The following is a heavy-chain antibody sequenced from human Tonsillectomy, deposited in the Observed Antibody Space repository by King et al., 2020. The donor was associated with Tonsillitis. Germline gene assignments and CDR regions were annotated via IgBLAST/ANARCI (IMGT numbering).Heavy chain of an antibody. J-gene: IGHJ5*02. CDR3: ARDPIRRNPYYYDSSGYYCWFDP. D-gene: IGHD3-22*01. V-gene: IGHV1-46*01. CDR2: INPSGGST. Sequence: VQLVESGAEVKKPGASVKVSCKASGYTFTSYYMHWVRQAPGQGLEWMGIINPSGGSTSYAQKFQGRVTMTRDTSTSTVYMERSSLRSEDTAVYYCARDPIRRNPYYYDSSGYYCWFDPWGQGTLVTVSS. CDR1: GYTFTSYY.